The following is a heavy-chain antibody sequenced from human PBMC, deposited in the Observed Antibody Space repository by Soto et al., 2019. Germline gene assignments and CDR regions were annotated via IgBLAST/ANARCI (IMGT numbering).Heavy chain of an antibody. V-gene: IGHV3-23*01. CDR1: GFTFSSYA. CDR2: ISGSGGST. J-gene: IGHJ3*02. Sequence: EVQLLESGGGLVQPGGSLRLSCAASGFTFSSYAMSWVRQAPGKGLEWVSAISGSGGSTYYADSVKGRFTISRDNSKNQRYQQMNSRSAEDTAGYYCAKIRGNGCSGGSYFAARAAFDIWGHGTMVTVSA. CDR3: AKIRGNGCSGGSYFAARAAFDI. D-gene: IGHD2-15*01.